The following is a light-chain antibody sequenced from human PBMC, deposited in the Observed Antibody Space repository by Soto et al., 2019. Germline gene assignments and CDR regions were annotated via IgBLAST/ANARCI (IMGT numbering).Light chain of an antibody. CDR3: MQALQTPWT. CDR2: LGS. Sequence: DIVMTQSPLSLPVTPGEPASISFISIQSLLHSNGYNYLDLYLQKPGQSPQLLIYLGSNRASGVPDRFSGSGSGTDFTLKISRVEAEDVGVYYCMQALQTPWTFGQGTKVDIK. V-gene: IGKV2-28*01. J-gene: IGKJ1*01. CDR1: QSLLHSNGYNY.